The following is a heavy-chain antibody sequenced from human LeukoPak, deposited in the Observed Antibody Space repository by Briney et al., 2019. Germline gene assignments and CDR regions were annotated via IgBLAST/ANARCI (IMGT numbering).Heavy chain of an antibody. D-gene: IGHD5-24*01. CDR3: ARIRDGYNSYFFYGMDV. Sequence: ASVKVSCKASGGTFSSSSISWVRQAPGQGLEWMGGIIPIFGTANYAQKFQGRVTITADESTRTAYMKLSSLRSEDTAVYYCARIRDGYNSYFFYGMDVWGQGTTVTVSS. V-gene: IGHV1-69*13. J-gene: IGHJ6*02. CDR1: GGTFSSSS. CDR2: IIPIFGTA.